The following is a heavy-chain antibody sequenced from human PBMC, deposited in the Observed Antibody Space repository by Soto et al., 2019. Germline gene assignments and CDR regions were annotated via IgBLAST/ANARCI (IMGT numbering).Heavy chain of an antibody. CDR3: ARPWGHSGWFDP. V-gene: IGHV3-11*01. CDR1: EFTFSDYY. CDR2: ISSSGSTI. J-gene: IGHJ5*02. D-gene: IGHD1-26*01. Sequence: PXGSLRLSRAASEFTFSDYYMSWIRQAPGKGLEWVSYISSSGSTIYYADSVKGRFTISSDNANNSLYLQMTSLRAEDTAVCYCARPWGHSGWFDPWGQGTQVTVS.